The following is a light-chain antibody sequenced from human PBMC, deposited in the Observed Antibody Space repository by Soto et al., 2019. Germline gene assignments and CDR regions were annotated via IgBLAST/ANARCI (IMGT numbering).Light chain of an antibody. CDR2: DAS. CDR1: QSIASH. CDR3: QQRSNWPWT. J-gene: IGKJ1*01. V-gene: IGKV3-11*01. Sequence: ESVLTQSPVTLSFSPGERATLSCRASQSIASHLAWYQQKPGQAPRLLIHDASSRATGIPARFSGSGSGTDFTLTISSLEPEDFAVYYCQQRSNWPWTFGQGTKVDIK.